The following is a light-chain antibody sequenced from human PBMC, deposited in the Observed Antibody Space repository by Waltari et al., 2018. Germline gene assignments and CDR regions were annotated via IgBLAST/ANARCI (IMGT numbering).Light chain of an antibody. J-gene: IGLJ2*01. CDR3: SSKTSSSTVV. CDR1: SSAVGGYNC. Sequence: QSALTQPASVSGSPGQSITISCTGTSSAVGGYNCASWYQHHPGKAPKLLVFDVSNRPSGASNRFSGSKSGNTASLTIAGLQAGDEADYYCSSKTSSSTVVFGGGTKLTVL. CDR2: DVS. V-gene: IGLV2-14*03.